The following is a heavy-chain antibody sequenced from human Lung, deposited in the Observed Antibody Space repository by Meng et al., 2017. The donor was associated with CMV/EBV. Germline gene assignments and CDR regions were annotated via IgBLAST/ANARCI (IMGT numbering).Heavy chain of an antibody. D-gene: IGHD2-2*01. CDR3: TKGGCGTTSCYRRYSEH. V-gene: IGHV3-23*01. CDR2: ISGSGTIT. CDR1: GFTFSSYV. Sequence: PCAASGFTFSSYVIIWVRQAPGKGLEWVSSISGSGTITHFADSVKGRFTISRDNSENTVFLQMNSLRAEDTAVYYCTKGGCGTTSCYRRYSEHWXQGAXVTVSS. J-gene: IGHJ4*02.